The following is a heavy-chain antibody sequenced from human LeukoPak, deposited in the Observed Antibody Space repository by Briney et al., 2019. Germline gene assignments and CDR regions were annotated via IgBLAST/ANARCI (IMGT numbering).Heavy chain of an antibody. CDR3: ARQGDYVWGSYRPTGYYFDY. J-gene: IGHJ4*02. D-gene: IGHD3-16*02. Sequence: GESLKISCKGSGYSFTSYWIGWVRQMPGKGLEWMGIIYPGDSDTRYSPSFQGQVTISADKSISTAYLQWSSLKASDTAVYYCARQGDYVWGSYRPTGYYFDYWGQGALVTVSS. CDR1: GYSFTSYW. V-gene: IGHV5-51*01. CDR2: IYPGDSDT.